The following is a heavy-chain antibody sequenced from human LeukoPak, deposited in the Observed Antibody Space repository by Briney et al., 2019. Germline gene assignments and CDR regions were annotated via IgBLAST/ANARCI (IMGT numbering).Heavy chain of an antibody. CDR1: GGSINSDF. V-gene: IGHV4-31*03. CDR2: IYYSGST. Sequence: SETLSLTCTVSGGSINSDFWTWIRQHPGKGLEWIGYIYYSGSTYYNPSLKSRVTISVDTSKNQFSLKLSSVTAADTAVYYCARDYDSSGFRFDPWGPGTLVTVSS. CDR3: ARDYDSSGFRFDP. D-gene: IGHD3-22*01. J-gene: IGHJ5*02.